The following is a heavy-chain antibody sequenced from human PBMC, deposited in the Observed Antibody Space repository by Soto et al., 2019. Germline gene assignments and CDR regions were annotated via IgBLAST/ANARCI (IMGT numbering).Heavy chain of an antibody. CDR1: GFTFSDYY. V-gene: IGHV3-11*01. Sequence: GSLRLSCAASGFTFSDYYMSWIRQAPGKGLERVSYISSSGSIIYYADSVKGRFTISRDNAKNSLYLQMNSLRAEDTAVYYCARDQCYYESSCYFDYWGQGTMVTVSS. CDR3: ARDQCYYESSCYFDY. CDR2: ISSSGSII. D-gene: IGHD3-22*01. J-gene: IGHJ4*02.